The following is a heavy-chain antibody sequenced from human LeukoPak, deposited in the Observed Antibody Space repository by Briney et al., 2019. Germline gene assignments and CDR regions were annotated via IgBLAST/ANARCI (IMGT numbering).Heavy chain of an antibody. CDR1: GGSISSSNYH. D-gene: IGHD3-10*01. Sequence: SETLSLTCTVSGGSISSSNYHWGWIRPPPGEGLEWIGNIYYTGTTNYNPSLKTRVTMSVDTSKNQFSLKLSSVTAADTAVYYCAREGGNYGSEMSYNWFDPWGQGTLVTVSS. CDR3: AREGGNYGSEMSYNWFDP. CDR2: IYYTGTT. V-gene: IGHV4-39*07. J-gene: IGHJ5*02.